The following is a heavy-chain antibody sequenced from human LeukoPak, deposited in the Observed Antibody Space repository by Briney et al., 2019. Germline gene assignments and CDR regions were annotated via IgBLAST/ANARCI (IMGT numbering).Heavy chain of an antibody. V-gene: IGHV4-59*02. Sequence: SETLSLTCDIFGGSVSSYYWSWIRQPPGKGPEWIGYVYYSGTNNYSPSLKSRVTILVDTSKNQFSLMLRSVSAADTAVYYCARGKAAAAAYYFDNWGQGILVTVSS. CDR1: GGSVSSYY. J-gene: IGHJ4*02. CDR2: VYYSGTN. D-gene: IGHD6-13*01. CDR3: ARGKAAAAAYYFDN.